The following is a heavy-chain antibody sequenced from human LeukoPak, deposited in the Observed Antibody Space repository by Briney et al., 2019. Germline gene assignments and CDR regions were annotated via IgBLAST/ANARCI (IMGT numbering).Heavy chain of an antibody. D-gene: IGHD3-10*01. CDR2: ISYDGSNK. Sequence: GGSLRLSCAASGFTFSSYGMHWVRQAPGKGLEWVAVISYDGSNKYYADSVKGRFTISRDNSKNTLYLQMNSLRAEDTAVYYCAAPELLWFGESRDPIDAFDIWGQGTMVTVSS. CDR3: AAPELLWFGESRDPIDAFDI. V-gene: IGHV3-30*03. J-gene: IGHJ3*02. CDR1: GFTFSSYG.